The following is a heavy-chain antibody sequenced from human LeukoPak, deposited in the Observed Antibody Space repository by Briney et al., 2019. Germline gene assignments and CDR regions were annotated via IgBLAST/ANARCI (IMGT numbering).Heavy chain of an antibody. CDR3: ASDRAYSQFDY. V-gene: IGHV3-7*01. D-gene: IGHD2-15*01. CDR1: GFSFSTYW. J-gene: IGHJ4*02. CDR2: IKTDGSHA. Sequence: GGSLRLSCGASGFSFSTYWMDCVRQAPGKGLEWVASIKTDGSHADYADSVRGRFTVSRDNTENSLYLQMHSLRVDDTAVYYCASDRAYSQFDYWGQGTLVTVSS.